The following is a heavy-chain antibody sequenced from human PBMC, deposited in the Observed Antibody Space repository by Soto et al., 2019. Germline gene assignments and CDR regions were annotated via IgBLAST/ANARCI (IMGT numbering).Heavy chain of an antibody. J-gene: IGHJ4*02. CDR1: GFTFSDHG. V-gene: IGHV3-23*01. D-gene: IGHD6-6*01. CDR2: IAGSVGST. CDR3: AKDRAIASRNFDG. Sequence: EVQLLESGGGLVQPGGSLRLSCAASGFTFSDHGMSWVRQAPGKAPEWVSAIAGSVGSTYYADSVKGRFTISRDNSKNMLYLQMDSLRDEETAVYYCAKDRAIASRNFDGWGQGALVTVSS.